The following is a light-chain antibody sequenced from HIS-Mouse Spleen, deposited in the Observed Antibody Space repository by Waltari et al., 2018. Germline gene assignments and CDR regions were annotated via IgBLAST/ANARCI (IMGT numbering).Light chain of an antibody. J-gene: IGLJ3*02. CDR2: RNN. V-gene: IGLV1-47*01. CDR3: AAWDDSLSGPV. Sequence: QSVLTQPPSASGTPGQRVTISCSGSSSNIGSNYVYWYQRLPGTAPKLLSYRNNQRPSGVPDRFSGSKSGTSASLAISGLRSEDEADYYCAAWDDSLSGPVFGGGTKLTVL. CDR1: SSNIGSNY.